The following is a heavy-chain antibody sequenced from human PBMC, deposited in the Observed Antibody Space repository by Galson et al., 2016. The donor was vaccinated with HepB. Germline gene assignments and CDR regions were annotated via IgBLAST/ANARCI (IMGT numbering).Heavy chain of an antibody. V-gene: IGHV5-51*01. CDR3: ARAGRPDIVGVPARQHLPYYYYGMDV. CDR2: IYPGDSDT. Sequence: QSGAEVKKPGESLKISCKGSGYSFTRYWIGWVRQMPGKGLEWMGIIYPGDSDTRYSPSFQGQVTISADKSISTAYLQWSSLKASDTAMYYCARAGRPDIVGVPARQHLPYYYYGMDVWGQGTTVTVSS. J-gene: IGHJ6*02. D-gene: IGHD2-2*01. CDR1: GYSFTRYW.